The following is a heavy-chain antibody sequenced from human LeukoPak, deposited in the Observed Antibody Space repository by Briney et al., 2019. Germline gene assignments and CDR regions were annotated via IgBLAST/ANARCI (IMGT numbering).Heavy chain of an antibody. J-gene: IGHJ5*02. D-gene: IGHD4-17*01. Sequence: ASVKLSCKASGYTFTGYYMHWVRQAPGQGLEWMGWINPNSGGTNYAQKFQGRVTMTRDTSISTAYMELSRLRSDDTAVYYCARDPYGNDWFDPWGQGTLVTVSS. CDR1: GYTFTGYY. CDR3: ARDPYGNDWFDP. CDR2: INPNSGGT. V-gene: IGHV1-2*02.